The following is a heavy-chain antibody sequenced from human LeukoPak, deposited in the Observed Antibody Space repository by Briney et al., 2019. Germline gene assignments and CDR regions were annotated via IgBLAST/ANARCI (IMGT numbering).Heavy chain of an antibody. D-gene: IGHD2-15*01. V-gene: IGHV3-20*04. CDR1: GFTFDDYG. J-gene: IGHJ4*02. CDR2: INWNGGST. CDR3: AKDQLPYAVVVVAATKD. Sequence: GGSLRLSCAASGFTFDDYGMSWVRQAPGKGLEWVSGINWNGGSTGYADSVKGRFTISRDNSKNTLYLQMNSLRAEDTAVYYCAKDQLPYAVVVVAATKDWGQGTLVTVSS.